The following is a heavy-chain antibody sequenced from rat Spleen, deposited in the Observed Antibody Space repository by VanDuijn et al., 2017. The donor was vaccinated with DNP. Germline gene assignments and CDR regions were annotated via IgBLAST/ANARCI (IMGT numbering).Heavy chain of an antibody. D-gene: IGHD1-6*01. Sequence: EVQLQGSGPGLVKPSQSLSLTCSVTDYSITINYWGWIRKFPGNKMEWIGHISYSGSTSYNPSLKSRISITRDTSKNQFFLQLNSVTTEDTATYYCARSSSILDYFNYWGQGVMVTVSS. V-gene: IGHV3-1*01. CDR2: ISYSGST. CDR3: ARSSSILDYFNY. J-gene: IGHJ2*01. CDR1: DYSITINY.